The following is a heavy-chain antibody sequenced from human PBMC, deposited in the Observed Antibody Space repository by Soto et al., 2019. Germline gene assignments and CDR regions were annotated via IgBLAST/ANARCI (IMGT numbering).Heavy chain of an antibody. Sequence: PGESLKISCKGSGYSFTSYWIGWVRQMPGKGLEWMGIIYPGDSDTRYSPSFQGQVTISADKSISTAYLQWSSLKASDTAMYYCARLEWELHPTSAFDIWGQGTMVTVS. D-gene: IGHD1-26*01. J-gene: IGHJ3*02. V-gene: IGHV5-51*01. CDR2: IYPGDSDT. CDR3: ARLEWELHPTSAFDI. CDR1: GYSFTSYW.